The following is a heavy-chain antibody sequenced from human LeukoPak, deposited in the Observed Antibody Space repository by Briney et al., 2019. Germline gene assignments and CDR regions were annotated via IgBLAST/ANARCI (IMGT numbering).Heavy chain of an antibody. D-gene: IGHD6-13*01. CDR1: GFTFSDAW. Sequence: GGSLRLSCAASGFTFSDAWMNWVRQAPGKGLEWVGRIKSKTDGGTTDYAAPVKGRFTISRDDSKNALYLQMSSLKTDDTAVYYCTTGPVTIAATGTFDYWGQGTLVTVSS. V-gene: IGHV3-15*01. CDR2: IKSKTDGGTT. CDR3: TTGPVTIAATGTFDY. J-gene: IGHJ4*02.